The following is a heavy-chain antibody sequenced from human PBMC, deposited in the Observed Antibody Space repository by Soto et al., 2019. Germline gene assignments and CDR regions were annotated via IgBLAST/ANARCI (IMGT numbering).Heavy chain of an antibody. CDR3: ATSRRSGYYYGVDY. V-gene: IGHV4-4*02. CDR2: IYHRGGT. J-gene: IGHJ4*02. D-gene: IGHD3-22*01. Sequence: SETLSLTCAVSGGSISSINWWSWVRQPPGKGLEWIGEIYHRGGTNYNPSLKSRVTISVDKSKNQFSLKLSSMTAADTAVYYCATSRRSGYYYGVDYWGQGTLVTVSS. CDR1: GGSISSINW.